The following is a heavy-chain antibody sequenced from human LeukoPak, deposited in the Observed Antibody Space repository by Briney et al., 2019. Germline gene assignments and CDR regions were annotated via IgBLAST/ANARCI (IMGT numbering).Heavy chain of an antibody. J-gene: IGHJ4*02. CDR1: GFAFSSFA. Sequence: PGGSLRLSCAASGFAFSSFAMSWVRQAPGKGLDWVSSISGSGGSTYYADSVKGRFTISRDSSKDTPYLQMNSLRAEDTAVYYCAKGVGTNKGGYYFDYWGQGTPVTVSS. V-gene: IGHV3-23*01. D-gene: IGHD1-26*01. CDR2: ISGSGGST. CDR3: AKGVGTNKGGYYFDY.